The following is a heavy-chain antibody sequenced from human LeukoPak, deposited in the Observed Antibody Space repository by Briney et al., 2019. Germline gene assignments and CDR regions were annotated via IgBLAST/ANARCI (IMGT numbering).Heavy chain of an antibody. V-gene: IGHV3-48*02. CDR3: ARDPHAGIFDS. J-gene: IGHJ4*02. Sequence: LPGGSLRLSCATSGFTFGDFHMNWLRQAPGKGLEHVSYISSGGSTTYYADSVVGRFSISRDDAKNFLYLQMDSLRDGDTAVYYCARDPHAGIFDSWGQGTLVTVSS. CDR1: GFTFGDFH. CDR2: ISSGGSTT.